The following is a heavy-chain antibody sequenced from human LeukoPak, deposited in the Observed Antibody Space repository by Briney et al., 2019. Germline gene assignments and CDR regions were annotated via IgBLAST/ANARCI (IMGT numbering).Heavy chain of an antibody. D-gene: IGHD6-19*01. V-gene: IGHV1-18*01. J-gene: IGHJ4*02. CDR2: ISAYNGNT. CDR3: ARVWLADRQYYYFDY. Sequence: ASVKVSCKASGYTFTSYGITWVRQAPGQGLEWMGWISAYNGNTNYAQNLQGRVTMTTDTSTSTAYMELRGLRSDDTAVYYCARVWLADRQYYYFDYWGQGTLVTVSS. CDR1: GYTFTSYG.